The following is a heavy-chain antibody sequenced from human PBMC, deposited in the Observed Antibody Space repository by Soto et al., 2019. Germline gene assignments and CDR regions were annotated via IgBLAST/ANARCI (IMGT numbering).Heavy chain of an antibody. Sequence: PGGSLRLSCAASGFPFSTYAMSWVRQAPGKGLEWVSAISGSGTGTYYADSVKGRFIVSRDNSKNTLYLQMNSLRAEDTSVYSCEKRGSVASVDSWGQGALVTVSS. CDR2: ISGSGTGT. D-gene: IGHD3-3*02. CDR3: EKRGSVASVDS. CDR1: GFPFSTYA. V-gene: IGHV3-23*01. J-gene: IGHJ4*02.